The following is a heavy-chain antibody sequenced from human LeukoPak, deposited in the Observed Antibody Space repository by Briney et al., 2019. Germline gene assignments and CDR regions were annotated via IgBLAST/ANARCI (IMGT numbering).Heavy chain of an antibody. CDR2: IISDSSAI. CDR1: GFSLSTFS. Sequence: PGGSLRLSCAASGFSLSTFSMNWVRQAPGKGLEWISYIISDSSAIYYADSVKGRFTISRDNAKNSLYLQMNSLRAEDTAVYYCARDTGSGYCSGGRCRGAFDIWGQGTMVTVSS. CDR3: ARDTGSGYCSGGRCRGAFDI. V-gene: IGHV3-48*01. J-gene: IGHJ3*02. D-gene: IGHD2-15*01.